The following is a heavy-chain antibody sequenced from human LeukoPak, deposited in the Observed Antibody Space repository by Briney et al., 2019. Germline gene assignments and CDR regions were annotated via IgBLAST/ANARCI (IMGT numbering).Heavy chain of an antibody. CDR2: ISYDGSNK. CDR3: ARDRVSVGTVTTPGY. D-gene: IGHD4-17*01. Sequence: GRSLRLSCAASGFTFSSYAMHWVRQAPGKGLEWVAVISYDGSNKYYADSVKGRFTISRDNSKNTPYLQMNSLRAEDTAVYYCARDRVSVGTVTTPGYWGQGTLVTVSS. CDR1: GFTFSSYA. J-gene: IGHJ4*02. V-gene: IGHV3-30*04.